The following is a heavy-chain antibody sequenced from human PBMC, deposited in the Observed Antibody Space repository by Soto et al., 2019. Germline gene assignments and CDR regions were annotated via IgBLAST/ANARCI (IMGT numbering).Heavy chain of an antibody. CDR3: AGGWNYFDY. CDR2: ISYDGSSK. V-gene: IGHV3-30*03. Sequence: QVQLVESGGGVVQPGTSLRLSCAASGFSFRTYGMHWVRQAPGKGLEWVALISYDGSSKYYADSVKGRLTISRDNSKNTLYLQVNSLRVEDTAIYYCAGGWNYFDYWGQGTLVTVSS. D-gene: IGHD6-19*01. J-gene: IGHJ4*02. CDR1: GFSFRTYG.